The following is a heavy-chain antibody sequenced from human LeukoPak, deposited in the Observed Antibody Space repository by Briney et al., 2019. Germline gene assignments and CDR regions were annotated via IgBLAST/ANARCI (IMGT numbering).Heavy chain of an antibody. D-gene: IGHD4-11*01. V-gene: IGHV1-18*01. CDR2: ISAYNGNT. CDR3: ARDLTLWDSNYVDAFDI. Sequence: EASVKVSCKASGYTFTSYGISWVRQAPGQGLEWMGWISAYNGNTNYAQKLQGRVTMTTDTSTSTAYMGLRSLRSDDTAVYYCARDLTLWDSNYVDAFDIWGQGTMVTVSS. CDR1: GYTFTSYG. J-gene: IGHJ3*02.